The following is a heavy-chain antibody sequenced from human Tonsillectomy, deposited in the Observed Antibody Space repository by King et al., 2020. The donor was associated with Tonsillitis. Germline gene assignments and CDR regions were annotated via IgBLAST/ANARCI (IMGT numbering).Heavy chain of an antibody. J-gene: IGHJ4*02. CDR1: GCTFSSYG. CDR2: ISYGGYNK. Sequence: VQLVESGGGVVQPGRSLRLSCVASGCTFSSYGMHWVRQAPGKGLEWVAVISYGGYNKYIADSVKGRFTISRDNSKNTLYLQMHSLRAEDTAVYYCAKDLRTARRYNFGSDSWCQVTLVTVSS. D-gene: IGHD5-18*01. V-gene: IGHV3-30*18. CDR3: AKDLRTARRYNFGSDS.